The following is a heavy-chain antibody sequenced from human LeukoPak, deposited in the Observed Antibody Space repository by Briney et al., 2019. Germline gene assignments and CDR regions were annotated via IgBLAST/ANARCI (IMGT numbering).Heavy chain of an antibody. V-gene: IGHV3-23*01. CDR2: LSAGGGST. Sequence: GGSLRLSCAASGFTLSSYALSWVRQAPGKGLDWVSALSAGGGSTYYANSVKGRFTISRDNSKNALYLQMNSLRAEDTAVYYCVRGTLKHCSGASCYPLDSWGQGTLVTVSS. CDR1: GFTLSSYA. J-gene: IGHJ5*01. D-gene: IGHD2-15*01. CDR3: VRGTLKHCSGASCYPLDS.